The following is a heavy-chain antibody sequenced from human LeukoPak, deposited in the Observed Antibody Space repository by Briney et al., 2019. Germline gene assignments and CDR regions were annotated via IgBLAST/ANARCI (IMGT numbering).Heavy chain of an antibody. V-gene: IGHV3-74*01. CDR3: ARALSKMSDYSGYDFIEN. CDR2: INSDGSST. D-gene: IGHD5-12*01. Sequence: GGSLRLSCAASGLTFSDYWMHWARQAPGKGLVWVSRINSDGSSTSYADSVKGRFTISRDNAKNTLYLQMNSLRAEDTAVYYCARALSKMSDYSGYDFIENWGQGTLVTVSS. CDR1: GLTFSDYW. J-gene: IGHJ4*02.